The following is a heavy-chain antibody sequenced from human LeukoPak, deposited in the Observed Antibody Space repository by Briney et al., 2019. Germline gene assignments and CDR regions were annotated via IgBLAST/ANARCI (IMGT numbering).Heavy chain of an antibody. CDR1: GFTFSNFW. CDR3: ARGDAFSGDH. Sequence: GGSLRLSCAVSGFTFSNFWMSWVRQAPGRGLEWVANIHQEGNENEHVESVKGRFTISRDNAKNSLFLQMNGLRVEDTAVYYCARGDAFSGDHWGQGTLVTVSS. CDR2: IHQEGNEN. V-gene: IGHV3-7*04. J-gene: IGHJ4*02.